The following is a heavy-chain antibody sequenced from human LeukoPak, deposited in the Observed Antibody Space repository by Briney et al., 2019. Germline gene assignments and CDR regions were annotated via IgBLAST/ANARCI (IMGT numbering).Heavy chain of an antibody. V-gene: IGHV3-23*01. D-gene: IGHD6-13*01. Sequence: PGGSLRLSCAASGFTFSSYSMNWVRQAPGKGLEWVSAISGSGGSTYYADSVKGRFTISRDNSKNTLYLQMNSLRAEDTAVYYCAKDMVRSNSWYGGVDYWGQGTLVTVSS. CDR3: AKDMVRSNSWYGGVDY. CDR1: GFTFSSYS. J-gene: IGHJ4*02. CDR2: ISGSGGST.